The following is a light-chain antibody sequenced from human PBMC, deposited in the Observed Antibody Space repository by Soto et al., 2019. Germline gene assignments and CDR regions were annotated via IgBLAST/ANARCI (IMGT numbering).Light chain of an antibody. V-gene: IGKV1-39*02. CDR1: QSISTY. CDR2: DVS. J-gene: IGKJ4*01. CDR3: QKYTIVPLT. Sequence: DIQVTHSAASLSASVRDRVTITCRASQSISTYLNWYQQKSGNAPKLLIYDVSTLQTGVPSRFSGSGSGTDFTLTISSLQPEDVTGDYCQKYTIVPLTFGGGTKVDIK.